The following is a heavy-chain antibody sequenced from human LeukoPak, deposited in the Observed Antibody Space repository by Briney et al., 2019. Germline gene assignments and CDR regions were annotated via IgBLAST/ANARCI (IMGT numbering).Heavy chain of an antibody. Sequence: SVKVSCKASGGTFSSYASSWVRQAPGQGLEWMGRIIPILGIANYAQKFQGRVTITADKSTSTAYMELSSLRSEDTAVYYCARSSYYYDSSGYYGYFDYWGQGTLVTVSS. D-gene: IGHD3-22*01. J-gene: IGHJ4*02. CDR1: GGTFSSYA. V-gene: IGHV1-69*04. CDR2: IIPILGIA. CDR3: ARSSYYYDSSGYYGYFDY.